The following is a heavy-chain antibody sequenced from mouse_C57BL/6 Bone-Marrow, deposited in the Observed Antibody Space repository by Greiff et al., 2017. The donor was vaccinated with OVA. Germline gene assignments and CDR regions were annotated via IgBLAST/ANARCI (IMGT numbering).Heavy chain of an antibody. V-gene: IGHV3-6*01. D-gene: IGHD2-10*01. Sequence: EVQLQQSGPGLVKPSQSLSLTCSVTGYSITSGYYWNWIRQFPGNKLEWMGYISYDGSNNYNPSLKNRISITRDTSKNQFFLKLNSVTTEDTATYYCARNAYYGNYDYYARDYWGQGTSVTVSS. J-gene: IGHJ4*01. CDR2: ISYDGSN. CDR3: ARNAYYGNYDYYARDY. CDR1: GYSITSGYY.